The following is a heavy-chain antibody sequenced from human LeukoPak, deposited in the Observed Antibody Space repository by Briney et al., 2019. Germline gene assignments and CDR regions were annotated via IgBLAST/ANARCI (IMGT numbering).Heavy chain of an antibody. CDR1: GFSLGDYW. J-gene: IGHJ4*02. CDR3: ASRTDYLN. D-gene: IGHD3-16*01. CDR2: IKQDGSET. V-gene: IGHV3-7*01. Sequence: GGSLRLSCAASGFSLGDYWMNWVRQAPGKGLEWLATIKQDGSETHYLDSVKGRLSISRDNAKNSLFLQMNSLRVEDTAVYFCASRTDYLNWGQGTLVTVSS.